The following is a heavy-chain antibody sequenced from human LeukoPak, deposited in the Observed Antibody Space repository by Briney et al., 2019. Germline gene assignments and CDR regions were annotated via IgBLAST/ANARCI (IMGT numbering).Heavy chain of an antibody. CDR1: GGAXSSYA. CDR3: AREDGGGAFDI. D-gene: IGHD4-23*01. CDR2: IIPIFGTA. J-gene: IGHJ3*02. Sequence: SGKVSCKASGGAXSSYAISWVRQAPGQGLEWMGGIIPIFGTATYAQTFQGRGTITAAESTSTAYMELSSLRSEDTAVYYCAREDGGGAFDIWGQGTMVTVSS. V-gene: IGHV1-69*13.